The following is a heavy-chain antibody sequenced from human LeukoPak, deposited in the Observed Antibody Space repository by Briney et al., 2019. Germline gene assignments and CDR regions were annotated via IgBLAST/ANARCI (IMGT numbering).Heavy chain of an antibody. CDR3: VRDPSGSGFAFDS. CDR2: IWFDGSNK. CDR1: GFTFSSYT. V-gene: IGHV3-33*08. J-gene: IGHJ4*02. D-gene: IGHD1-1*01. Sequence: GGSLRLSCAASGFTFSSYTIHWVRQPPGKGLEWVAFIWFDGSNKHYADSVKGRFTISRDNSEDTLYLQMNSLRAEDTAVYYCVRDPSGSGFAFDSWGQGALVTVSS.